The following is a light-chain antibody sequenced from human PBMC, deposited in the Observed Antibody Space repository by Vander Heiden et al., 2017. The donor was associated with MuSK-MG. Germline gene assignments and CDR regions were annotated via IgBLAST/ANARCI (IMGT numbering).Light chain of an antibody. V-gene: IGKV3-11*01. CDR3: QQLSS. Sequence: EIVLTQSPATLSLSPGERATLSCRASQSVSSYLAGYQQKPGQAPRLLIYDASNRATGIKDRFSGSGSGTDFTLTISSLEPEDFAGYDGQQLSSFGRGTKVDIK. CDR2: DAS. CDR1: QSVSSY. J-gene: IGKJ3*01.